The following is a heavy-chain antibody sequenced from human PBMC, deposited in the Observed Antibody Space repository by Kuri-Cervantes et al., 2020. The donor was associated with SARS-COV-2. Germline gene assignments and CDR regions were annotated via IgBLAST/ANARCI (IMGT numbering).Heavy chain of an antibody. CDR1: GYTFTSYY. J-gene: IGHJ3*02. V-gene: IGHV1-46*01. CDR2: INPSGGST. CDR3: ARSISGITGTTAAFDI. D-gene: IGHD1-20*01. Sequence: GSVKVTCKATGYTFTSYYMHWVRQAPGQGLEWMGIINPSGGSTSYAQKFQGRVTMTRDTSTSTVYMELSSLRSEDTAVYYCARSISGITGTTAAFDIWGQGTMVTVSS.